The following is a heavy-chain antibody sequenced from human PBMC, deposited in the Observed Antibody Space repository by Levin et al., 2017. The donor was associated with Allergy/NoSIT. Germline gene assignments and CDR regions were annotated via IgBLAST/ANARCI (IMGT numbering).Heavy chain of an antibody. V-gene: IGHV3-23*01. D-gene: IGHD6-19*01. J-gene: IGHJ4*02. CDR3: AAGLVGGQFDY. CDR2: ISGSGGST. Sequence: PAGGSLRPSCAASGFTFSSYAMSWVRQAPGKGLEWVSAISGSGGSTYYADSVKGRFTISRDNSKNTLYLQMNSLRAEDTAVYYGAAGLVGGQFDYWGQGTLVTVSS. CDR1: GFTFSSYA.